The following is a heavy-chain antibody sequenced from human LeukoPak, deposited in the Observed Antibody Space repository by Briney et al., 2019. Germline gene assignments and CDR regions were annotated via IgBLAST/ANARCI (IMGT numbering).Heavy chain of an antibody. V-gene: IGHV1-8*01. CDR2: MNPNSGNT. CDR3: ARGLVVLAATSWAFDI. Sequence: ASVKVSCKASGYTFTTYDINWVRQGTGQGLEWMGWMNPNSGNTGFAQKFQGRVTMTRNTSISTASMELSSLRSEDTAVYYCARGLVVLAATSWAFDIWGHGTMVTVSS. D-gene: IGHD2-15*01. J-gene: IGHJ3*02. CDR1: GYTFTTYD.